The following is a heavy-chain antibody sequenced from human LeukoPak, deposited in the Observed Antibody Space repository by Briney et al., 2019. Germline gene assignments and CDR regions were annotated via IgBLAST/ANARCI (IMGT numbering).Heavy chain of an antibody. J-gene: IGHJ5*02. V-gene: IGHV3-30*02. Sequence: PGGSLRLSCAASGFTFSSNDMHWVRQAPGKGLEWVTFIWYDGTNKYYTDSVKGRFTISRDNSKNTLYLQMNSLKTEDTAVYYCAKDEGYNSRYFTWGQGTLVTVSS. CDR1: GFTFSSND. CDR2: IWYDGTNK. CDR3: AKDEGYNSRYFT. D-gene: IGHD3-22*01.